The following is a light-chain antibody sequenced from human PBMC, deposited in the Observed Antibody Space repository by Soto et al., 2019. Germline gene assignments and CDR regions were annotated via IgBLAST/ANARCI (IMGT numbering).Light chain of an antibody. CDR1: QNINNW. Sequence: DIQMTQSPSILSASVGESVTITCRASQNINNWLAWYQQKPGKAPKLLIYDASSLESGVPSRFSGSAAGTDFTLSISSLQPDDFATYYCQHYNSYSEAFGQGTKV. V-gene: IGKV1-5*01. CDR2: DAS. CDR3: QHYNSYSEA. J-gene: IGKJ1*01.